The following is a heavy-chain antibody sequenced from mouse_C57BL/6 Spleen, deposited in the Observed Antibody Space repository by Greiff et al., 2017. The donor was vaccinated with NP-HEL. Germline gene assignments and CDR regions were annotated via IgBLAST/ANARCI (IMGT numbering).Heavy chain of an antibody. CDR1: GYTFTSYW. V-gene: IGHV1-55*01. CDR3: ARWGTTVVADY. J-gene: IGHJ2*01. Sequence: VQLQQPGAELVKPGASVKMSCKASGYTFTSYWITWVKQRPGQGLEWIGDIYPGSGSTKYNEKFKSKATLTVDTSSSTAYMQLSSLTSEDSAVYYCARWGTTVVADYWGQGTTLTVSS. D-gene: IGHD1-1*01. CDR2: IYPGSGST.